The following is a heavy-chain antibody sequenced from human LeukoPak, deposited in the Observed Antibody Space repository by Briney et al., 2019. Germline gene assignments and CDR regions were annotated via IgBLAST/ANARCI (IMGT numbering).Heavy chain of an antibody. CDR3: ARDRAGDYSDY. D-gene: IGHD4-17*01. CDR1: GFTVSSNY. J-gene: IGHJ4*02. CDR2: IYSGGST. V-gene: IGHV3-53*01. Sequence: PGGSLRLSRAPFGFTVSSNYMSWVRQAPGKGLEWVSVIYSGGSTYYADSVKGRFTISRDNSKNTLYLQMNSLRAEDTAVYYCARDRAGDYSDYWGQGTLVTVSS.